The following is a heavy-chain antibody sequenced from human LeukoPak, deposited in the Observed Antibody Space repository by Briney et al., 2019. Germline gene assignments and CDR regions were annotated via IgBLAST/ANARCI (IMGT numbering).Heavy chain of an antibody. CDR2: INHSGST. D-gene: IGHD5-18*01. Sequence: SETLSLTCAVYGGSFSGYYWSWIRQPPGKGLEWIGEINHSGSTNYNPSLKSRVTISIDTSKNQFSLKLTSMTAADTAVYYCARAGFAMAPHRGTPFDYWGQGTLVTVSS. J-gene: IGHJ4*02. CDR3: ARAGFAMAPHRGTPFDY. V-gene: IGHV4-34*01. CDR1: GGSFSGYY.